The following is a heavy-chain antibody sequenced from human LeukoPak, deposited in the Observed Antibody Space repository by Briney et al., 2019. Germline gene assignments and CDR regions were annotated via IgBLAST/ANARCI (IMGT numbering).Heavy chain of an antibody. J-gene: IGHJ4*02. V-gene: IGHV3-33*05. CDR2: ISYDAKSN. CDR1: GFTFSSYG. CDR3: ARDAIGITTYDSYFDY. Sequence: PGGSLRLSCATSGFTFSSYGMHWVRQVPGKGLEWVAVISYDAKSNYHVDSVKGRFTISRDNAKNSLYLQMNSLRAEDMAVYYCARDAIGITTYDSYFDYWGQGTLVTVSS. D-gene: IGHD3-22*01.